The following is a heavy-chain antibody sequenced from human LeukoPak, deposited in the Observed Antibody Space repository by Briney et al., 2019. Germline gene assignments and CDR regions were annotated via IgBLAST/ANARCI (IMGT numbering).Heavy chain of an antibody. V-gene: IGHV4-34*01. CDR1: GGSFSGYY. CDR2: INHSGST. Sequence: SETLSLTCAVYGGSFSGYYWSWIRQPPGKGLEWIGEINHSGSTNYNPSLKSRVTISVDTYKNQFSLKLSSVTAADTAVYYCAIPGANTVTTLDYWGQGTLVTVSS. D-gene: IGHD4-17*01. CDR3: AIPGANTVTTLDY. J-gene: IGHJ4*02.